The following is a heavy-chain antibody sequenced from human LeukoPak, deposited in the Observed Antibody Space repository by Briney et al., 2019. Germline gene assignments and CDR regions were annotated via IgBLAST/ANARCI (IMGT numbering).Heavy chain of an antibody. CDR2: IIPIFGTA. Sequence: SVKVSCKASRGTFSSYAISWVRQAPGQGLEWMGGIIPIFGTANYAQKFQGRVTITTDESTSTAYMELSSLRSEDTPVYYCARDGPGGVIDYWGQGTLVTVSS. CDR3: ARDGPGGVIDY. CDR1: RGTFSSYA. D-gene: IGHD3-10*01. V-gene: IGHV1-69*05. J-gene: IGHJ4*02.